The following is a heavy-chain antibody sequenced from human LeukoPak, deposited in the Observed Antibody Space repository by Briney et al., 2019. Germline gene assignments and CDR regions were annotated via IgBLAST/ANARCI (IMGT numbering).Heavy chain of an antibody. CDR1: GFTFSSYA. Sequence: TGGSLRLSCAASGFTFSSYAMSWVRQAPGKGLEWVAVISFDGSNKYYADSVKGRFTISRDNSKNTLYLQMNSLRAEDTAVYYCAREGSTSYYYYYGMDVWGQGTMVTVSS. D-gene: IGHD2-2*01. V-gene: IGHV3-30-3*01. CDR3: AREGSTSYYYYYGMDV. CDR2: ISFDGSNK. J-gene: IGHJ6*02.